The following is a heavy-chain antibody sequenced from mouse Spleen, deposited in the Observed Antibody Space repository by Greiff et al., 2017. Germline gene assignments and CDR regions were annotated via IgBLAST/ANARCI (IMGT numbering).Heavy chain of an antibody. Sequence: EVKVVESGGGLVQPKGSLKLSCAASGFSFNTYAMNWVRQAPGKGLEWVARIRSKSNNYATYYADSVKDRFTISRDDSESMLYLQMNNLKTEDTAMYYCVRHGYDYLDYWGQGTTLTVSS. CDR1: GFSFNTYA. D-gene: IGHD2-3*01. V-gene: IGHV10-1*01. CDR2: IRSKSNNYAT. CDR3: VRHGYDYLDY. J-gene: IGHJ2*01.